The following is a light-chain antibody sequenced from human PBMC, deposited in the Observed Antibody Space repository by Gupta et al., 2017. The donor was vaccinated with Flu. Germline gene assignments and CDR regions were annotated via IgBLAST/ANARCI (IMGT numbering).Light chain of an antibody. CDR3: QTYDNTLRLYV. CDR1: SSDVGAGYD. CDR2: GNT. V-gene: IGLV1-40*01. Sequence: VIISCTGSSSDVGAGYDVHWYQQFPGAAPRLLIYGNTNRPSGVPDRFSGSKSGTSAYLAITGLQVEDEADYYCQTYDNTLRLYVFGTGTRVTVL. J-gene: IGLJ1*01.